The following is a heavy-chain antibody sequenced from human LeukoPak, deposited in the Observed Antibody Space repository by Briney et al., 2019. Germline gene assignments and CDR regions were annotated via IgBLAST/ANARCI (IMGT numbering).Heavy chain of an antibody. J-gene: IGHJ4*02. D-gene: IGHD5-24*01. CDR2: ISAYNGNT. CDR3: ARVEVSSRSDRNFDY. Sequence: ASVKVSCKASGYTFTCYYMHWVRQAPGQGLEWMGWISAYNGNTNYAQKLQGRVTMTTDTSTSTAYMELRSLRSDDTAVYYCARVEVSSRSDRNFDYWGQGTLVTVSS. V-gene: IGHV1-18*04. CDR1: GYTFTCYY.